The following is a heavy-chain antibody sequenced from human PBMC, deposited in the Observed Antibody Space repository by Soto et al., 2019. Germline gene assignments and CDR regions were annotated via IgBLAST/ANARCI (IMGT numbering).Heavy chain of an antibody. CDR2: ISYDGSNK. CDR1: GFTFSSYA. V-gene: IGHV3-30-3*01. J-gene: IGHJ6*02. CDR3: ARDRGRVYATYYYYGMDV. D-gene: IGHD2-8*01. Sequence: QVQLVESGGGVVQPGRSLRLSCAASGFTFSSYAMHWVRQAPGKGLEWVAVISYDGSNKYYADSVKGRFTISRDNSKNTLYLQMNSLSAEDTAVYYCARDRGRVYATYYYYGMDVWGQGTTVTVSS.